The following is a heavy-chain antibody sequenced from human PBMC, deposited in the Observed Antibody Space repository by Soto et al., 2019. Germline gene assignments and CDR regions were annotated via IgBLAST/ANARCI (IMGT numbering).Heavy chain of an antibody. CDR1: GGTFSTYP. CDR2: INPIFGTE. Sequence: QVQLVQSGAEVKKPGSSVKVFCKASGGTFSTYPISWVRRAPGQGREWRGGINPIFGTETYAHKPQGRVTITANESTTTAYMQLSSLRSDDTAVYYCARLRASNCAAYQHWGQGTLVPVSS. CDR3: ARLRASNCAAYQH. D-gene: IGHD4-4*01. J-gene: IGHJ1*01. V-gene: IGHV1-69*12.